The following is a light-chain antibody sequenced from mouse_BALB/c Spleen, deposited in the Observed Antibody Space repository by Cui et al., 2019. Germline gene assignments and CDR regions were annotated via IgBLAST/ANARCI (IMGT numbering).Light chain of an antibody. J-gene: IGKJ2*01. Sequence: DIQMPHSRASLSASVGETVTITCGTSENIYSTGKWYQRRQGKSPLLLIYGATNLADGMSSRFRGSGYGRQYSLKISSLHTVKIATYYSENGLSTPYTFGGGTKLEIK. CDR1: ENIYST. V-gene: IGKV12-89*01. CDR3: ENGLSTPYT. CDR2: GAT.